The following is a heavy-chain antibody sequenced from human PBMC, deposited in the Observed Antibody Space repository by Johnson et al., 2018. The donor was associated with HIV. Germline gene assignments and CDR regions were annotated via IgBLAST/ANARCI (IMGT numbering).Heavy chain of an antibody. J-gene: IGHJ3*02. Sequence: EVQLVESGGGVVQPGRSLRLSCVASGFIFSSYVMHWVRQAPGKGLEWVGRIKSNTDGGTTDYAAPVKGRFTISRDDSITTLYLQMNSLKPEDTAVYYCATDEDALDIWGQGTMVTVSS. CDR1: GFIFSSYV. CDR3: ATDEDALDI. CDR2: IKSNTDGGTT. V-gene: IGHV3-15*01.